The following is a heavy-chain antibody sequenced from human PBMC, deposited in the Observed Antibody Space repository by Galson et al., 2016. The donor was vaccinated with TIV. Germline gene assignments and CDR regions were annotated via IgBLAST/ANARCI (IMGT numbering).Heavy chain of an antibody. CDR1: GYTFTGFY. CDR2: LNPDSGAT. J-gene: IGHJ5*02. V-gene: IGHV1-2*02. D-gene: IGHD3-16*01. Sequence: SVKVSCKASGYTFTGFYIHWIRQAPGQGLEWMGWLNPDSGATDYAQNFQGRVTMTGDTSISTAYMELSRLMSVDTAVYYCARRNWGNWLDPWGQGTLVTVSS. CDR3: ARRNWGNWLDP.